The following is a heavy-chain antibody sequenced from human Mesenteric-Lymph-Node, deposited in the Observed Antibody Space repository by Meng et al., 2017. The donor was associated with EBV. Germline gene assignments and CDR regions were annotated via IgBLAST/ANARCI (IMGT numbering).Heavy chain of an antibody. V-gene: IGHV4-4*02. D-gene: IGHD5-12*01. Sequence: QVRLQESGPGLVKPSGTQYLTWAVSGDSISNNNWWSWVRQPPGKGLEWIGEIYHTGSTNYNPSLKSRVTISGDTSKNQFSLRLSSVTAADTAVYYCARDGRREDAGYDYVGFDYWGQGTLVTVSS. CDR2: IYHTGST. CDR3: ARDGRREDAGYDYVGFDY. J-gene: IGHJ4*02. CDR1: GDSISNNNW.